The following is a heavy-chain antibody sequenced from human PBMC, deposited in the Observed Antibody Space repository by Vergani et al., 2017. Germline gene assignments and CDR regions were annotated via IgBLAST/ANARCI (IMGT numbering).Heavy chain of an antibody. CDR3: AKELGGCSGGSCYLDY. D-gene: IGHD2-15*01. CDR2: ISYDGSNK. V-gene: IGHV3-30*18. CDR1: GFTFSNYG. J-gene: IGHJ4*02. Sequence: QVQLVESGGGVVQPGRSLRLSCAASGFTFSNYGMHWVRQAPGKGLEWVAFISYDGSNKYYTDSVKGRFTISRDNSKNTLYLQMNSLRAEDTAVYYCAKELGGCSGGSCYLDYWGQGTLVTVSS.